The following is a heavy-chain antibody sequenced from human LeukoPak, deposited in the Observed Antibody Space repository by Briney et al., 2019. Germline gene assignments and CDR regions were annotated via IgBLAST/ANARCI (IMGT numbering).Heavy chain of an antibody. D-gene: IGHD5-12*01. J-gene: IGHJ4*02. Sequence: GASVKVSCKASGYAFSSYGISWVRQAPGQGLEWMGWITAYNDDTNYAQKLQGRVTMTTDTSTSTAYMELRSLRSDDTAVYYCARRPSQYSGYENWGQGTLVTVSS. CDR3: ARRPSQYSGYEN. CDR1: GYAFSSYG. V-gene: IGHV1-18*01. CDR2: ITAYNDDT.